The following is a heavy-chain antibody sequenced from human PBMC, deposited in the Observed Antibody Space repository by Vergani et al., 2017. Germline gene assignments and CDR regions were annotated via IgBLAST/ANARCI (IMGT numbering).Heavy chain of an antibody. CDR2: IYYSGST. V-gene: IGHV4-39*01. Sequence: QLQLQESGPGLVKPSETLSLTCTVSGGSISSSSYYWGWIRQPPGKGLECIGSIYYSGSTYYNPSLKSRVTISVDTSKNQFSLKLSSVTAADTAVYYCARPYSSGWYYFDYWGQGTLVTVSS. D-gene: IGHD6-19*01. CDR1: GGSISSSSYY. CDR3: ARPYSSGWYYFDY. J-gene: IGHJ4*02.